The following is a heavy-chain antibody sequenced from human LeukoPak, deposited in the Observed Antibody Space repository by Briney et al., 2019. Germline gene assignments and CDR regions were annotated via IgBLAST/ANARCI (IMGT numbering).Heavy chain of an antibody. Sequence: PSETLSLTCTVSGDSIGSRNSYWGWIRQAPGKGLERVSSISSSSSYIYYADSVKGRFTISRDNTKNSLYLQMNSLRAEDTAVYYCARDSPYGTAGYWGQGTLVTVSS. CDR3: ARDSPYGTAGY. J-gene: IGHJ4*02. D-gene: IGHD2-8*02. V-gene: IGHV3-21*01. CDR1: GDSIGSRNS. CDR2: ISSSSSYI.